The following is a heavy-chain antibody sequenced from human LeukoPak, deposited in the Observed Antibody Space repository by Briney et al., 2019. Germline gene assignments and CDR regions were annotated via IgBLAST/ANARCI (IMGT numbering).Heavy chain of an antibody. D-gene: IGHD3-10*01. CDR1: GFTFSSYG. CDR2: IRYDGSNK. CDR3: AKDRGDRGIDY. V-gene: IGHV3-30*02. Sequence: PGGSLRLSCAASGFTFSSYGMHWVRQAPGKGLEWVAFIRYDGSNKYYADSVKGRFTISRDNSKSTLYLQMNSLRAEDTAVYYCAKDRGDRGIDYWGQGTLVTVSS. J-gene: IGHJ4*02.